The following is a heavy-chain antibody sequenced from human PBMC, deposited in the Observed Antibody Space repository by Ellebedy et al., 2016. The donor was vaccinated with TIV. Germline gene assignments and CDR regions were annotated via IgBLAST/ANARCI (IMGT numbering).Heavy chain of an antibody. J-gene: IGHJ5*02. CDR2: INPSGGST. Sequence: ASVKVSCKASGYTFTSYYMHWVRQAPGQGLEWMGIINPSGGSTTYAQKLQGRVTMTRNTSTSTVYMELSSLRSEDTAVYYCATEKYSYGFGPNWFDPWGQGTLVTVSS. D-gene: IGHD5-18*01. V-gene: IGHV1-46*04. CDR3: ATEKYSYGFGPNWFDP. CDR1: GYTFTSYY.